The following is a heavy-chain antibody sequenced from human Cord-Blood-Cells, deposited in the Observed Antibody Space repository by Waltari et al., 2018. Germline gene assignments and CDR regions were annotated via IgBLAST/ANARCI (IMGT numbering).Heavy chain of an antibody. CDR1: GFTFRSSA. Sequence: QVQLVESGGGVVQPGRSLRPSCAASGFTFRSSATHWVRQAPGKGLEWVAVISYDGSNKYYADSVKGRFTISRDNSKNTLYLQMNSLRAEDTAVYYCARGKGSPFDYWGQGTLVTVSS. D-gene: IGHD1-26*01. CDR2: ISYDGSNK. CDR3: ARGKGSPFDY. J-gene: IGHJ4*02. V-gene: IGHV3-30-3*01.